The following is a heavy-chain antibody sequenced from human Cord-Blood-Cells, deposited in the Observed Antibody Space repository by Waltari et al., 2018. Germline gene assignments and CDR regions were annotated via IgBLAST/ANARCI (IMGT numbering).Heavy chain of an antibody. D-gene: IGHD3-22*01. CDR1: AGTLTGYA. CDR2: IIPIFGTA. V-gene: IGHV1-69*01. Sequence: GQRLPSGAAVWNPGAPLRVSLKAAAGTLTGYAIGSVHEAPGQGLEWMGGIIPIFGTANYAQKFQGRVTITADESTSTAYMELSSLRSEDTAVYYCARGEYYYDVYFDYWGQGTLVTVSS. J-gene: IGHJ4*02. CDR3: ARGEYYYDVYFDY.